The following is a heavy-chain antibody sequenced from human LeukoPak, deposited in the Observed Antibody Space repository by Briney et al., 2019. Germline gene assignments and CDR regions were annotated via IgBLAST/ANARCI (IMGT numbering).Heavy chain of an antibody. CDR3: ARGYSSSSGFDY. V-gene: IGHV3-30*03. Sequence: PGGSLRLSCAASGFTFSSYGMHWVRQAPGKGLEWVAVISYDGSNKYYADSVKGRFTISRDNSKNTLYLQMNSLRAEDTAVYYCARGYSSSSGFDYWGQGTLVTVSS. CDR2: ISYDGSNK. CDR1: GFTFSSYG. J-gene: IGHJ4*02. D-gene: IGHD6-13*01.